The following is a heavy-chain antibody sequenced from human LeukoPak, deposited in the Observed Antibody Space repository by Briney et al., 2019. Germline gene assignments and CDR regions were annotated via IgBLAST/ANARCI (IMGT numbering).Heavy chain of an antibody. CDR2: INPNSGGT. V-gene: IGHV1-2*02. J-gene: IGHJ4*02. D-gene: IGHD1-1*01. CDR3: ARLSLGWKDIDY. Sequence: ASVKVSFKASGYTFTDYYMHWVRQAPGQGLEWMGWINPNSGGTNYAQKFQGRVTMTRDKSIRTAYMELSRLRSDDTAVYYCARLSLGWKDIDYWGQGTLVTVSS. CDR1: GYTFTDYY.